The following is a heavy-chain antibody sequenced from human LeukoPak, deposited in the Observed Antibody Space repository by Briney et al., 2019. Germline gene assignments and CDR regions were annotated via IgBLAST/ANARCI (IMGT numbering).Heavy chain of an antibody. V-gene: IGHV4-30-4*01. CDR1: GVSISGGDFY. Sequence: PSETLSLTCTVSGVSISGGDFYWSWIRQSPGRGLEWIGYIYYSGSTYYNPSLKSRVTISVDTSKNQFSLNLSSVTAADTAMYYCAREQLVGSRYFDYWGQGTLVTVSS. CDR3: AREQLVGSRYFDY. D-gene: IGHD6-6*01. J-gene: IGHJ4*02. CDR2: IYYSGST.